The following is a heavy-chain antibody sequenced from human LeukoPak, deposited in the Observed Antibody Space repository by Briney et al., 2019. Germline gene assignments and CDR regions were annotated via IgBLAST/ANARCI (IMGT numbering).Heavy chain of an antibody. D-gene: IGHD3-10*01. J-gene: IGHJ4*02. CDR3: ARQGSKVYYYGSEIFDY. Sequence: SVKVSCKASGGTFSSYAISWVRQAPGQGLEWMGRIIPILGIANYAQKFQGSVTITADKSTSTAYMELSSLRSEDTAVYYCARQGSKVYYYGSEIFDYWGQGTLVTVSS. CDR2: IIPILGIA. CDR1: GGTFSSYA. V-gene: IGHV1-69*04.